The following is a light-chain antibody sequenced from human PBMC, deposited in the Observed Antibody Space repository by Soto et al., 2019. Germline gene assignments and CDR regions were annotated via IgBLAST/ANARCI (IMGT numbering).Light chain of an antibody. V-gene: IGLV2-14*01. J-gene: IGLJ3*02. Sequence: QSVLTQPASVSGSPGQSITISCTGSSSDVGAYNFVSWYQHHPGKAPKLILYEVTTHPSGVSSRFSGSKSGNTASLTISGLQSEDEGDYYCSAYTARSTLVFGGGT. CDR2: EVT. CDR1: SSDVGAYNF. CDR3: SAYTARSTLV.